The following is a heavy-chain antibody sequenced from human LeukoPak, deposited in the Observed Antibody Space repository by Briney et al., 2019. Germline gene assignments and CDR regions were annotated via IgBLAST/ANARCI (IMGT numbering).Heavy chain of an antibody. V-gene: IGHV1-18*04. CDR1: GYTFTGYH. J-gene: IGHJ6*02. D-gene: IGHD3-10*01. CDR3: ARESPASITMVRGVMDV. CDR2: ISAYNGNT. Sequence: ASVKVSCKASGYTFTGYHVHWVRQAPGQGLEWMGWISAYNGNTNYAQKLQGRVTMTTDTSTSTAYMELRSLRSDDTAVYYCARESPASITMVRGVMDVWGQGTTVTVSS.